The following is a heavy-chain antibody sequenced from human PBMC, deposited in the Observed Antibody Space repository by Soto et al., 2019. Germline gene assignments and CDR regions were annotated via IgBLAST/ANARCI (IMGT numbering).Heavy chain of an antibody. D-gene: IGHD1-7*01. V-gene: IGHV3-23*01. CDR1: GFTFSIYA. CDR3: SKGAAAGTGTTIEY. Sequence: PGGSLRLSCTSSGFTFSIYAMSWVRQAPGKGLEWVSDISGSGGSTNYADSVKGRFTVSRDNSKNTLYVQMNSLRAEDTAVYYCSKGAAAGTGTTIEYWGQGTLLTVSS. CDR2: ISGSGGST. J-gene: IGHJ4*02.